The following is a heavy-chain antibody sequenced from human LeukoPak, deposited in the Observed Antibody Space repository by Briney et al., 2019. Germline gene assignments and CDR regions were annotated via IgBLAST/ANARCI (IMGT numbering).Heavy chain of an antibody. Sequence: GGSLRLSCAASGFTFSRFGMHWVRQAPGKGLEWVAVIWYDGSNKYYADSVNGRFTISRDNSKNTLYLEMNSLRAEDTAVYYCARDYYYDSSGYWDYYFDYWGQGTLVSVSS. D-gene: IGHD3-22*01. CDR2: IWYDGSNK. CDR3: ARDYYYDSSGYWDYYFDY. V-gene: IGHV3-33*01. J-gene: IGHJ4*02. CDR1: GFTFSRFG.